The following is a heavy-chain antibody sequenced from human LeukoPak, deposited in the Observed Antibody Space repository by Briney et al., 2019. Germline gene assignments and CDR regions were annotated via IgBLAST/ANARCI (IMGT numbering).Heavy chain of an antibody. V-gene: IGHV3-64D*06. Sequence: PGGSLSLSCSASGFTFSSFPMHWVHQAPGKGLEYFSAISRNGDTTYYADSVKGRFTISRDNSKNTLYLQMSSLRPEDTAVYYCVKALTDDAFDIWGQGTMVTVSS. CDR2: ISRNGDTT. CDR3: VKALTDDAFDI. CDR1: GFTFSSFP. J-gene: IGHJ3*02.